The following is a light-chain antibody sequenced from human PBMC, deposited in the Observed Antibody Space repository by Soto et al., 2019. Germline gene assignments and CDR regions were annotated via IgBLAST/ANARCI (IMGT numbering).Light chain of an antibody. CDR2: DVS. V-gene: IGLV2-14*01. Sequence: QSALTQPASVSGSPGQSITISCTGTSSDVGGYNYVSWYQQHPGKAPKLMIYDVSNRTSGVSNRFSGSNSGNTASLTISGLQAEDEADYYCSSYTSSSTLYVFGTGTKVTVL. CDR3: SSYTSSSTLYV. CDR1: SSDVGGYNY. J-gene: IGLJ1*01.